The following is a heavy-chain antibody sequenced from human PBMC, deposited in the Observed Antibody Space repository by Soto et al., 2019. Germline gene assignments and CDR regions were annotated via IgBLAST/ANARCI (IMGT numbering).Heavy chain of an antibody. V-gene: IGHV3-9*01. CDR1: GFTFDDYA. J-gene: IGHJ6*03. CDR2: ISWNSGSI. CDR3: AKDIFESSSRTSSSGWSSYYYYYYMDV. D-gene: IGHD6-19*01. Sequence: PGGSLRLSCAASGFTFDDYAMHWVRQAPGKGLEWVSGISWNSGSIGYADSVKGRFTISRDNAKNSLYLQMNSLRAEDTALYYCAKDIFESSSRTSSSGWSSYYYYYYMDVWGKGTTVTVSS.